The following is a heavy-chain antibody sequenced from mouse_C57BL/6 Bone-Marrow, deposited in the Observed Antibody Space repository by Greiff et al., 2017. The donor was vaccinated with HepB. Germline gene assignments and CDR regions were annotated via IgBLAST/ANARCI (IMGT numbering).Heavy chain of an antibody. Sequence: QVQLQQPGAELVRPGTSVKLSCKASGYTFTSYWMHWVKQRPGQGLEWIGVIDPSDSYTNYNQKFKGKATLTVDTSSSTAYMQLSSLTSEDSAVYYCARKDELGMDYWGQGTSVPVSS. CDR2: IDPSDSYT. V-gene: IGHV1-59*01. J-gene: IGHJ4*01. CDR3: ARKDELGMDY. CDR1: GYTFTSYW. D-gene: IGHD4-1*01.